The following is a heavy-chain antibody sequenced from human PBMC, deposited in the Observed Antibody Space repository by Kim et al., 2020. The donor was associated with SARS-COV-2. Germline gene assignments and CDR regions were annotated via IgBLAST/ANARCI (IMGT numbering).Heavy chain of an antibody. CDR3: ARGRVTTAYYYYYYGMDV. D-gene: IGHD4-17*01. CDR1: GGSFSGYY. V-gene: IGHV4-34*01. Sequence: SETLSLTCAVYGGSFSGYYWSWIRQPPGKGLEWIGEINHSGSTNYNPSLKSRVTISVDTSKNQFSLKLSSVTAADTAVYYCARGRVTTAYYYYYYGMDVWGQGTTVTVSS. J-gene: IGHJ6*02. CDR2: INHSGST.